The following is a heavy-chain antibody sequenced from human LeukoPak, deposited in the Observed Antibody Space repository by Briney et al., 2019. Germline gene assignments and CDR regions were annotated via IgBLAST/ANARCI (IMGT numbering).Heavy chain of an antibody. V-gene: IGHV3-21*01. Sequence: GGSLRLSCVASGFAFSDDSMNWVRQPPGKGLEWVSSISSTSKYIYYADSVKGRFTISRDNARNSLYLQMNNLRVDDSAVYYCAREYTAMAYDYWGQGNLVTVSS. CDR2: ISSTSKYI. D-gene: IGHD5-18*01. CDR1: GFAFSDDS. J-gene: IGHJ4*02. CDR3: AREYTAMAYDY.